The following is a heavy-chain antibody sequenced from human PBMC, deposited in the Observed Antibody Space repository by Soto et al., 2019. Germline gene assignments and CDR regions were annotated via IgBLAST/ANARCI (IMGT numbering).Heavy chain of an antibody. CDR3: ARAIVATHSAIIYYYYYMDV. V-gene: IGHV4-34*01. CDR2: INHSGST. Sequence: SETLSLTCAVYGGSFSGYYWNWIRQPPGKGLEWIGEINHSGSTNYNPSLKSRVTISVDTSKNQFSLKLSSVTAADTAVYYCARAIVATHSAIIYYYYYMDVWGKGTTVTVSS. D-gene: IGHD5-12*01. J-gene: IGHJ6*03. CDR1: GGSFSGYY.